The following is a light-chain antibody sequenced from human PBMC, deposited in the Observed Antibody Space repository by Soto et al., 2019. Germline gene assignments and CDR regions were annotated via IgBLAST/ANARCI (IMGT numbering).Light chain of an antibody. Sequence: EIVLTQSPGTLSLSPGERATLSCRASQSISSSYLAWYQQKPGQAPRLLVYGASSRATGIPDRFSGSGSGTDFTLTISRLEPEDFAVYYCQQYGSSRFTFGPGTKVVIK. V-gene: IGKV3-20*01. CDR1: QSISSSY. CDR3: QQYGSSRFT. J-gene: IGKJ3*01. CDR2: GAS.